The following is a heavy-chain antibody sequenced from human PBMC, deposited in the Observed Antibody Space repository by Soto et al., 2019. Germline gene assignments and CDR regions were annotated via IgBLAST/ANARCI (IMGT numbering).Heavy chain of an antibody. CDR1: GLTFSSYA. J-gene: IGHJ6*02. CDR2: ISGSGGST. D-gene: IGHD3-10*01. V-gene: IGHV3-23*01. CDR3: TSWFGKPYYYYGMDV. Sequence: GGSRRRCWAASGLTFSSYAMSWVRQATGKGLEWVSAISGSGGSTYYADSVKGRFTISRDNSKNTLYLQMNSLRAEDTAVYYCTSWFGKPYYYYGMDVWGQGTTVTFSS.